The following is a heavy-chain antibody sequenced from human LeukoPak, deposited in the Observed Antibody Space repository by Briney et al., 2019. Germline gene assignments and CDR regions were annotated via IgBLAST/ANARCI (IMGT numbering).Heavy chain of an antibody. Sequence: SQTLSLTCVVSGDSISSGAYSWSWIRQPPGRGLEWIGYIFHTGSTFYNPSLKSRVTISVDNSKNQFSLRLSSVTAADTAVYYCARELWFANAPGSWLDPWGQGTLVTVSS. CDR1: GDSISSGAYS. CDR2: IFHTGST. V-gene: IGHV4-30-2*01. D-gene: IGHD2-21*01. CDR3: ARELWFANAPGSWLDP. J-gene: IGHJ5*02.